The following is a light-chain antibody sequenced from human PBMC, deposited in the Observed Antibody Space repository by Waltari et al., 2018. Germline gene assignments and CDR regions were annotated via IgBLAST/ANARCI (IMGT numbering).Light chain of an antibody. CDR1: QSISIY. V-gene: IGKV1-39*01. CDR2: AAS. J-gene: IGKJ1*01. CDR3: QKSSSTPPWT. Sequence: DIQMTQSPSSLSASVGDGVTITCRASQSISIYLNWYQQKPGKAPKTLIYAASTLYSGVPSRFSGSGSGTEFTLTISSLQPEDFATYYCQKSSSTPPWTFGQGTKVEIK.